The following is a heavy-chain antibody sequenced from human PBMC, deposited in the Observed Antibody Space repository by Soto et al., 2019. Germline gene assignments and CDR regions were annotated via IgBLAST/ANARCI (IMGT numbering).Heavy chain of an antibody. V-gene: IGHV3-23*01. D-gene: IGHD4-17*01. CDR3: AHPRAYGVFAAVDI. J-gene: IGHJ3*02. CDR2: MSVTDGRT. CDR1: GFTFSAFG. Sequence: GGSLRLSCVTSGFTFSAFGMSWVRQAPGKGPEMVSIMSVTDGRTYYAVSVRGRFTISRDNSINTLYLQMRSLRPEDTAVYYCAHPRAYGVFAAVDIWGQGTMVTVSS.